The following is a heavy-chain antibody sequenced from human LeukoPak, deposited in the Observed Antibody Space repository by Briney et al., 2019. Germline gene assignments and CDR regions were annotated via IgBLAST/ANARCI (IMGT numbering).Heavy chain of an antibody. D-gene: IGHD4-17*01. Sequence: PGRSLRLSCAASGFTFSSYGMHWFRQAPGKGLEWVAVISYDGSNKYYADSVKGRFTISRDNSKNTLYLQMHSLRAEDTAIYYCARDPTRYLRYGYFDYWGQGAQVTVSS. CDR3: ARDPTRYLRYGYFDY. V-gene: IGHV3-30*03. CDR1: GFTFSSYG. J-gene: IGHJ4*02. CDR2: ISYDGSNK.